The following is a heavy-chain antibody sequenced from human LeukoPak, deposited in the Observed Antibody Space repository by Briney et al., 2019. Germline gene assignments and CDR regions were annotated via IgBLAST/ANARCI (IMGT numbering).Heavy chain of an antibody. CDR1: GGSISSYY. Sequence: SETLSLTCTVSGGSISSYYWNWIRQPAGKALEWIGRISTSGNTNYNPSLKSRVTMSVDTSKNQFSLKLSSVTAADTAVYYCARRVREQTYVAYENWFDPWGQGTLVSVSS. CDR2: ISTSGNT. D-gene: IGHD1/OR15-1a*01. J-gene: IGHJ5*02. CDR3: ARRVREQTYVAYENWFDP. V-gene: IGHV4-4*07.